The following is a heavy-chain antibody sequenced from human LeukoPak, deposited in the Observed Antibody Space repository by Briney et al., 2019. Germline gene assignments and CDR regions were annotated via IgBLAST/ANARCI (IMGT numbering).Heavy chain of an antibody. J-gene: IGHJ4*02. Sequence: GGSLRLSCAVSGFTFSSYWMSWVRQSPGKGLEWVANIKQDGSDKHYVDSVKGRFTISRDNAKNSLYLQMNYLRAEDTAVYYCARGGQAGTGDYWGQGTLVTVSS. CDR2: IKQDGSDK. CDR3: ARGGQAGTGDY. D-gene: IGHD3-10*01. V-gene: IGHV3-7*01. CDR1: GFTFSSYW.